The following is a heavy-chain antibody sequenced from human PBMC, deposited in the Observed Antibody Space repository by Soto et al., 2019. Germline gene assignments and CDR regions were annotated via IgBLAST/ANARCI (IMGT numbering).Heavy chain of an antibody. CDR2: IKQDGSEK. V-gene: IGHV3-7*05. CDR1: GFTFTSYW. Sequence: PGGSLRLSCAASGFTFTSYWMSWVRQAPGKGLEWVANIKQDGSEKYYVDSVKGRFTISRDNAKNSLYLQMNSLRAEDTAVYYCAREITDTSCRHYEGPCDGMDVWGQGTTVTVSS. J-gene: IGHJ6*02. D-gene: IGHD2-2*01. CDR3: AREITDTSCRHYEGPCDGMDV.